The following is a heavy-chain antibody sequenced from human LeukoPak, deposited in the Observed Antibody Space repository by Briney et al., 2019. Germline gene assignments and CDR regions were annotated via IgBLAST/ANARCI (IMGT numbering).Heavy chain of an antibody. CDR2: TDGIGGDS. CDR3: AKDAFSYNGVFDPSDI. Sequence: GGSLRLSCVASGFTFSDFAMSWVRQTPGKRLEWVASTDGIGGDSYYADAVKGRFTISRDDSRDTLYLQMNSLKAEDTAVYYCAKDAFSYNGVFDPSDIWGQGTMVTVSS. D-gene: IGHD3-3*01. CDR1: GFTFSDFA. V-gene: IGHV3-23*01. J-gene: IGHJ3*02.